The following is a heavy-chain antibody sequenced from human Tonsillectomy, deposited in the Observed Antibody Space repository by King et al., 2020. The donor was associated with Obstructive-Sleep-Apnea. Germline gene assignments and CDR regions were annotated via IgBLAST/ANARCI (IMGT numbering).Heavy chain of an antibody. CDR3: ARDRGGYCSGGSCYPDAFDI. V-gene: IGHV4-59*01. CDR2: IYYSGST. CDR1: GGSISSYY. Sequence: LQLQESGPGLVKPSETLSLTCTVSGGSISSYYWSWLRQPPGKGLEWIGYIYYSGSTNYNPSLKSRVTISVDMSKNQFSLKLSSVTAADTAVYYCARDRGGYCSGGSCYPDAFDIWGQGTMVTVSS. J-gene: IGHJ3*02. D-gene: IGHD2-15*01.